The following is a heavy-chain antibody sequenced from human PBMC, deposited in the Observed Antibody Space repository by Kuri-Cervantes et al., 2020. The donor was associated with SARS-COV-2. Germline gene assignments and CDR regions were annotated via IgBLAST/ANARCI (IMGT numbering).Heavy chain of an antibody. J-gene: IGHJ6*03. CDR1: GYSISSGYY. CDR3: ARDRRVVIGGGGLAGYMDV. CDR2: IYHSGST. Sequence: GSLRLSCAVSGYSISSGYYWGWIRQPPGKGLEWIGSIYHSGSTYYNPSLKSRVTISVDTSKNQFSLKLSSVTAADTAVYYCARDRRVVIGGGGLAGYMDVWGKGTTVTVSS. D-gene: IGHD3-3*01. V-gene: IGHV4-38-2*02.